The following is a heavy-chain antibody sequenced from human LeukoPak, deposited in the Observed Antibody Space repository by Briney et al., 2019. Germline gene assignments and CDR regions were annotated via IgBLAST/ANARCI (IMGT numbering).Heavy chain of an antibody. CDR3: AKTSGYDSLRYYFDY. J-gene: IGHJ4*02. CDR2: ISGSGGST. CDR1: GFTFSSYA. V-gene: IGHV3-23*01. D-gene: IGHD5-12*01. Sequence: GGSLRLSCAASGFTFSSYAMSWVRQAPGKGLEWVSAISGSGGSTYYADSVKGRFTISTDNSKNTLYLQMNSLRAEDTAVYYCAKTSGYDSLRYYFDYWGQGTLVTVSS.